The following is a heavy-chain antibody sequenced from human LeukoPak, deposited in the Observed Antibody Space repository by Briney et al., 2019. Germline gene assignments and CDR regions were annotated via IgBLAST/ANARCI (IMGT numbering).Heavy chain of an antibody. Sequence: GGSLRLSCAASGFTFSSYAMHWVRQAPGKGLEWVAVISYDGSNKYYADSVEGRFTISRDNSKNTLYLQMNSLRAEDTAVYYCAVIAAAGRSYAFDIWGQGTMVTVSS. CDR1: GFTFSSYA. V-gene: IGHV3-30-3*01. J-gene: IGHJ3*02. CDR2: ISYDGSNK. CDR3: AVIAAAGRSYAFDI. D-gene: IGHD6-13*01.